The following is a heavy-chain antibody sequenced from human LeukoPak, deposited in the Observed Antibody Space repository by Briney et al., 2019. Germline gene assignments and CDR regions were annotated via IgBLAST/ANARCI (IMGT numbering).Heavy chain of an antibody. J-gene: IGHJ6*02. CDR1: GFTFSNYA. V-gene: IGHV3-64*02. CDR3: ARGLRAYYYHGMDV. CDR2: ISSNGGST. Sequence: PGGSLRLSCAASGFTFSNYAMHWVRQAPGEGLEYVSAISSNGGSTYYADSVKGRFTISRDNSKNTLLLQMGSLRGEDMAVYYCARGLRAYYYHGMDVWGQGTTVTVSS. D-gene: IGHD3-3*01.